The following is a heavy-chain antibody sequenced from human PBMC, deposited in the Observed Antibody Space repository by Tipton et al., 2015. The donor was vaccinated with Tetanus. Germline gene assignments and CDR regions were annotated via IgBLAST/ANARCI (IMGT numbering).Heavy chain of an antibody. J-gene: IGHJ6*02. CDR2: IKGDGSEK. CDR3: ARRSLTNYGLDV. Sequence: SLRLSCAASGFTFSGYWMSWVRQAPGKGLQWVANIKGDGSEKKYADSVKGRFTVSRDHAKNTVYLQMNSLRAEDTAVYFCARRSLTNYGLDVWGQGTPVTVSS. V-gene: IGHV3-7*01. CDR1: GFTFSGYW. D-gene: IGHD1-1*01.